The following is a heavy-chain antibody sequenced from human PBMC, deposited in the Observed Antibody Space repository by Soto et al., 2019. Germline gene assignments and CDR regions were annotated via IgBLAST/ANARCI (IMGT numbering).Heavy chain of an antibody. CDR1: GGSISSGGYY. D-gene: IGHD3-10*01. CDR3: ARDLTPSLWFGDQNAFDI. Sequence: QVQLQESGPGLVKPSQTLSLTCTVSGGSISSGGYYWSWIRQHPGQSLEWIGYIYYSGSTYYNPSLKSRVTISVGTSKNQFSLKLSSVTAADTAVYYCARDLTPSLWFGDQNAFDIWGQGTMVTVSS. J-gene: IGHJ3*02. CDR2: IYYSGST. V-gene: IGHV4-31*03.